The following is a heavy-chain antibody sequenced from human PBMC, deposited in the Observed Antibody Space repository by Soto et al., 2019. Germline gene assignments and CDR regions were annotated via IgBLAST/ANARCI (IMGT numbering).Heavy chain of an antibody. J-gene: IGHJ4*02. CDR3: ARDGGAIYCTNGVCYNPLFDY. CDR2: ISYDGSNK. V-gene: IGHV3-30-3*01. D-gene: IGHD2-8*01. Sequence: GGSLRLSCAASGFTFSSYAMHWVRQAPGKGLEWVAVISYDGSNKYYADSVKGRFTISRDNSKNTLYLQMNSLRAEDTAVYYCARDGGAIYCTNGVCYNPLFDYWGQGTLLTVSS. CDR1: GFTFSSYA.